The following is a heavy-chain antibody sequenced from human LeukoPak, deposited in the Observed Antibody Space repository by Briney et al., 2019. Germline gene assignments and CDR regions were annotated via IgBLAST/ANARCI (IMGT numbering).Heavy chain of an antibody. V-gene: IGHV4-59*08. CDR1: GGSISTDY. CDR2: IYYTGTT. Sequence: PSETLSLTCTVSGGSISTDYWSWIRQTPGKGLEWIGYIYYTGTTSYNPSLKSRVTISIDTSKNQFSLKLSSVTAADTAVYYCARQDVRSSTWYGWFDPWGQGTLVTVSS. D-gene: IGHD6-13*01. J-gene: IGHJ5*02. CDR3: ARQDVRSSTWYGWFDP.